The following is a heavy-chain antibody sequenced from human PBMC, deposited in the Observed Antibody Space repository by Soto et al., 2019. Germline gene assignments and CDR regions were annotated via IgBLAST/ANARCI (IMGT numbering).Heavy chain of an antibody. D-gene: IGHD2-15*01. J-gene: IGHJ4*02. CDR3: ARDLVPYY. CDR1: GYTFTSYY. V-gene: IGHV1-46*01. Sequence: ASVEVSCKASGYTFTSYYLHWVRQAPGQGLEWMAIINPSTGTTTYAQKFQGRVTMSSDSSTSTVYMELSRLRSEDTAVYYCARDLVPYYWGQGALVTVSS. CDR2: INPSTGTT.